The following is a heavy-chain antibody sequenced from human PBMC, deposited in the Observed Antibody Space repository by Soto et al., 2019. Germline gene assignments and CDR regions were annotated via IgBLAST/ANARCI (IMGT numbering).Heavy chain of an antibody. V-gene: IGHV1-69*01. J-gene: IGHJ6*02. D-gene: IGHD2-2*01. CDR1: GGTFSSYA. Sequence: QVQLVQSGAEVKKRGSSVKVSCTASGGTFSSYAISWVRQAPGQGLEWMGGIIPISGTTNYAQKFQGRVTITADESKSTAYMELSSLRSDDTAVSCCARSQGSSTSLEIYYYYYYGMDAWGQGTTVTVSS. CDR2: IIPISGTT. CDR3: ARSQGSSTSLEIYYYYYYGMDA.